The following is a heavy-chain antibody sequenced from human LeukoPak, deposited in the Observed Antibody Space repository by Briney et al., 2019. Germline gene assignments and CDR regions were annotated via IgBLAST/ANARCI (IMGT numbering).Heavy chain of an antibody. V-gene: IGHV3-23*01. Sequence: GGSLRPACAASGFTFSSYGMSWVRQAPGKGLEWVSAISGSGGSTYYADSVKGRFTISRDNSKNTLYLQMNSLRAEDTAVYYCAKDNAYSSGWLYYFDYWGQGTLVTVSS. J-gene: IGHJ4*02. CDR1: GFTFSSYG. CDR2: ISGSGGST. D-gene: IGHD6-19*01. CDR3: AKDNAYSSGWLYYFDY.